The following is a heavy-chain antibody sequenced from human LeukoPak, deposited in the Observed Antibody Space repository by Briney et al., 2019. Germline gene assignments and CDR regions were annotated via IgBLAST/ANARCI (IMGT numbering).Heavy chain of an antibody. D-gene: IGHD3-10*01. CDR3: ARHRRILWFGELGY. V-gene: IGHV1-8*02. J-gene: IGHJ4*02. CDR1: GYTFTSYG. CDR2: MNPNSGNT. Sequence: ASVKVSCKASGYTFTSYGISWVRQATGQGLEWMGWMNPNSGNTGYAQKFQGRVTMTRNTSISTAYMELSSLRSEDTAVYYCARHRRILWFGELGYWGQGTLVTVSS.